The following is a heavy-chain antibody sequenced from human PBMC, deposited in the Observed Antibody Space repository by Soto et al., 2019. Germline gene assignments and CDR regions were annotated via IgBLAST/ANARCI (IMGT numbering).Heavy chain of an antibody. Sequence: SETLSLTCTVSGDSIRSYYWSWIRQPPGKGLEWIGYISYTGSTHYNPSLKSRVTISADTSKNQFSLKLSSVTTADTALYYCAREGVAAPYYYYGMDVWGQGSTVTVSS. J-gene: IGHJ6*02. CDR2: ISYTGST. CDR1: GDSIRSYY. CDR3: AREGVAAPYYYYGMDV. D-gene: IGHD2-15*01. V-gene: IGHV4-59*01.